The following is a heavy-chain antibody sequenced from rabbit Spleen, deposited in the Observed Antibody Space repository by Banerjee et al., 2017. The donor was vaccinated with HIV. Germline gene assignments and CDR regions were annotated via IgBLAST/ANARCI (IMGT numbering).Heavy chain of an antibody. CDR2: VYAGSSGNT. Sequence: QEQLVESGGGLVKPGASLTLTCKASGFSFNSGHDMCWVRQAPGKGLEWIACVYAGSSGNTYSATWAKGRFTISKTSSNTVTLQMTSLTAADTATCFCARDLVGVIGWNFNLWGPGTLVTVS. V-gene: IGHV1S45*01. D-gene: IGHD1-1*01. CDR1: GFSFNSGHD. CDR3: ARDLVGVIGWNFNL. J-gene: IGHJ4*01.